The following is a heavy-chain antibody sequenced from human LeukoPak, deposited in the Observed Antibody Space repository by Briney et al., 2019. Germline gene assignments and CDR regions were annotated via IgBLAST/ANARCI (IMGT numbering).Heavy chain of an antibody. CDR1: GYTLTELS. J-gene: IGHJ3*02. D-gene: IGHD3-16*01. V-gene: IGHV1-24*01. CDR2: FDPEDGEA. Sequence: ASVKVSCKVSGYTLTELSMHWVRQAPGKGLEWMGGFDPEDGEAIYAQKFQGRVTMTEDTSTDTAYMELSSLRSEDTAVYYCATGLGLRPGAFDIWGQGTMVTVSS. CDR3: ATGLGLRPGAFDI.